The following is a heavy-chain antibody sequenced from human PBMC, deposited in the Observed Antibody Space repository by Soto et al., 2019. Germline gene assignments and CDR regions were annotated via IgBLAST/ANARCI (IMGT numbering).Heavy chain of an antibody. J-gene: IGHJ6*02. Sequence: TLSLTCSVSGGSICSVGHYWTWIRQQPGKGLEWIGYIYYSGSTDYNPSLKIRVTISVDRSKNQFSLNLSSVTAADTAIYYCARESGGYDSSSRYGLDVWGQGTTVTVTS. CDR2: IYYSGST. V-gene: IGHV4-31*03. CDR3: ARESGGYDSSSRYGLDV. CDR1: GGSICSVGHY. D-gene: IGHD6-25*01.